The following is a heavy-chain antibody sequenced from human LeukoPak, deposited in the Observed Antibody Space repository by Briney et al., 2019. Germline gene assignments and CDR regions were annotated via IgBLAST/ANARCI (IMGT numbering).Heavy chain of an antibody. CDR1: GFTFSSYA. D-gene: IGHD4-17*01. CDR3: AKSPTDYGDYED. Sequence: PGGSLRLSCAASGFTFSSYAMSWVRQAPGKGLEWVSAISGSGGSTYYADSAKGRFTISRDNSKNTLYLQMNSLRAEDTAVYYCAKSPTDYGDYEDWGQGTLVTVSS. CDR2: ISGSGGST. J-gene: IGHJ4*02. V-gene: IGHV3-23*01.